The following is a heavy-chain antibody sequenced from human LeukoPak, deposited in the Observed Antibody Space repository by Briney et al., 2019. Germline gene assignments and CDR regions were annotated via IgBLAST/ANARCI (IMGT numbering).Heavy chain of an antibody. CDR3: STDRVVGTTSYY. V-gene: IGHV3-15*01. Sequence: GGSLRLSCEASGFTFSIAWMSWVRQAPGKGLEWVGRIKSKSDCETTDYAAPVKGRFTISRDDSKNTLYLQMNSLKAEDTAVYYCSTDRVVGTTSYYWGQGTLVTVSS. CDR1: GFTFSIAW. D-gene: IGHD3-22*01. CDR2: IKSKSDCETT. J-gene: IGHJ4*02.